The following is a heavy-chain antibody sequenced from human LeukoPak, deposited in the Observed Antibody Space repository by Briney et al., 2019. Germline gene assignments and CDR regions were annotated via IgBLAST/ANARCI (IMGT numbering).Heavy chain of an antibody. D-gene: IGHD2-2*01. J-gene: IGHJ6*02. Sequence: PSETLSLTCTVSGGSISSYYWSWIRQPAGKGLEWIGRIYTSGSTNYNPSLKSRVTMSVDTSKNQFSLKLSSVTAADTAVYYRARGSLGYCSSTSCELDYYYGMDVWGQGTTVTVSS. CDR1: GGSISSYY. V-gene: IGHV4-4*07. CDR2: IYTSGST. CDR3: ARGSLGYCSSTSCELDYYYGMDV.